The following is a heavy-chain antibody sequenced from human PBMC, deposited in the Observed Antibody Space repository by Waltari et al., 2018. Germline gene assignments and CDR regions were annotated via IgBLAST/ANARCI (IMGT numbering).Heavy chain of an antibody. V-gene: IGHV4-39*07. D-gene: IGHD5-18*01. J-gene: IGHJ4*02. CDR3: ARGLGGTAMARSGFDY. CDR1: GGSISSSSYY. CDR2: IYYSGSP. Sequence: QLQLQESGPGLVKPSETLSLTCTVSGGSISSSSYYWGWIRQPPGKGLEWMGSIYYSGSPSSTPSLKWRVTISVDTSKNQVALELSSVTAADTAVYYCARGLGGTAMARSGFDYWGQGTLVTVSS.